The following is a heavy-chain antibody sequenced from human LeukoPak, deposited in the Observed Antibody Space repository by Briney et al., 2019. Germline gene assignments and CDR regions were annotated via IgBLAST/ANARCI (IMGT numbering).Heavy chain of an antibody. CDR3: ARDAYYGSGSYCDY. D-gene: IGHD3-10*01. CDR2: IKQDGSEK. CDR1: GFTFSSYW. J-gene: IGHJ4*02. V-gene: IGHV3-7*01. Sequence: PGGSLRLSCAASGFTFSSYWMSWVRQAPGKGLEWVANIKQDGSEKYYVDSVKGRFTISRDNAKNSLYLQMNSLRAEDTAVYYCARDAYYGSGSYCDYWGQGTLVTVSS.